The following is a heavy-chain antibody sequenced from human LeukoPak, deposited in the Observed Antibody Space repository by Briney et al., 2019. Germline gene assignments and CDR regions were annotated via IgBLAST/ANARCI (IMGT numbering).Heavy chain of an antibody. CDR1: GFTFSSYS. CDR2: ISSSSSTI. D-gene: IGHD1-26*01. V-gene: IGHV3-48*01. CDR3: ARVGGQDDY. Sequence: GGSLRLSCAVSGFTFSSYSMNWVRQAPGKGLEWVSYISSSSSTIYYADSVKGRFTISRDNAKNSLYLQMNSLRAEDTAVYYCARVGGQDDYWGQGTLVTVSS. J-gene: IGHJ4*02.